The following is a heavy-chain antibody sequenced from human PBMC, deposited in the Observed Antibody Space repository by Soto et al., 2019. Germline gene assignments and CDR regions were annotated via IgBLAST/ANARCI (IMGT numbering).Heavy chain of an antibody. CDR1: GGTFSSYA. J-gene: IGHJ5*02. D-gene: IGHD6-6*01. Sequence: QVQLVQSGAEVKKPGYSVKVSCKASGGTFSSYAISWVRQAPGQGLEWMGGIIPIFGTANYAQKFQGRVTITADESTSTAYMELGSLRSEDTAVYYRARDKSIAARPGSFDPWGQGTLVTVSS. CDR2: IIPIFGTA. CDR3: ARDKSIAARPGSFDP. V-gene: IGHV1-69*01.